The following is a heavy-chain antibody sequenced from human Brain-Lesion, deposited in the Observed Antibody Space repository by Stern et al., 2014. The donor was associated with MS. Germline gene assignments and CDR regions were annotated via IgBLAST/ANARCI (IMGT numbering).Heavy chain of an antibody. V-gene: IGHV5-51*01. CDR1: GYSFTSYW. J-gene: IGHJ4*02. Sequence: VQLVESGAEVKKPGESLKISCKGSGYSFTSYWIGWVRQMHGKGLEWMGIISPGDSDTRYSPSFQGQVTLSDDKSISTACLQWSSLKASDTALYYCARRENGDGGLDYWGQGTLFTVSS. CDR2: ISPGDSDT. D-gene: IGHD4-17*01. CDR3: ARRENGDGGLDY.